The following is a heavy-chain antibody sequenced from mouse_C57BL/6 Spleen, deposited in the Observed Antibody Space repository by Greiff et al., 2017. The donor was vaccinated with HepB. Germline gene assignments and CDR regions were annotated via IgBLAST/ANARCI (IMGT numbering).Heavy chain of an antibody. CDR1: GFSLTSYG. Sequence: VMLVESGPGLVAPSQCLSITCTVSGFSLTSYGVDWVRQPPGEGLEWLGVICGGGSTNYNSTLMSRLSISKDNSKSQVFLNMNSLQTDDTAMYYCAQHGRAMDYWGQGTSVTVSS. V-gene: IGHV2-9*01. CDR3: AQHGRAMDY. J-gene: IGHJ4*01. CDR2: ICGGGST.